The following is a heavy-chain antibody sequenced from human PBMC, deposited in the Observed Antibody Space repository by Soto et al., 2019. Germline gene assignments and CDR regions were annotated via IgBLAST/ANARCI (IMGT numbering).Heavy chain of an antibody. V-gene: IGHV3-30*18. CDR3: AKSGIAVAGADY. CDR1: GFTFSSYG. Sequence: QVQLVESGGGVVQPGRSLRLSCAASGFTFSSYGMHWVRQAPGKGLEWVAVISYDGSNKYYADSVKGRFTISRDNSKNTLYLQMNSLRAEGTAVYYCAKSGIAVAGADYWGQGTLVTVSS. D-gene: IGHD6-19*01. J-gene: IGHJ4*02. CDR2: ISYDGSNK.